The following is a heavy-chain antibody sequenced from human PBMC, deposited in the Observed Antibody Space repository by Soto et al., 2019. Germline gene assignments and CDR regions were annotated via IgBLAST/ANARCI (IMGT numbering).Heavy chain of an antibody. D-gene: IGHD3-9*01. CDR3: ARTLLRYFDWLYRSRHFDY. CDR1: GGSFSGYY. Sequence: SETLSLTCAVYGGSFSGYYWSWIRQPPGKGLEWIGEINHSGSTNYNPSLKSRVTISVDTSKNQFSLKLSSVTAADTAVYYCARTLLRYFDWLYRSRHFDYWGQGTLVTVS. CDR2: INHSGST. J-gene: IGHJ4*02. V-gene: IGHV4-34*01.